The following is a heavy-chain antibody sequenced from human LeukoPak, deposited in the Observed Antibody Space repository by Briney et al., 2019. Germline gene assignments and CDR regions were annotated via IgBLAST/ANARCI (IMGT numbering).Heavy chain of an antibody. CDR1: GGSISSSSYY. CDR3: ARSSYGDYKKFDY. D-gene: IGHD4-17*01. J-gene: IGHJ4*02. CDR2: IYYSGST. Sequence: PSETLSLTCTVSGGSISSSSYYWGWIRQPPGKGLEWIGSIYYSGSTNYNPSLKSRVTISVDTSKNQFSLKLSSVTAADTAVYYCARSSYGDYKKFDYWGQGTLVTVSS. V-gene: IGHV4-39*07.